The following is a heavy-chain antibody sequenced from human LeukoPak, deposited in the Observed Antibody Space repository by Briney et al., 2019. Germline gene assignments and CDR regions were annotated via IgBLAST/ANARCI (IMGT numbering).Heavy chain of an antibody. D-gene: IGHD2-2*01. CDR1: GFRFADYG. CDR3: GRVYCSTTSCYDHYDYYMDV. J-gene: IGHJ6*03. Sequence: RAGGSLRLSCAASGFRFADYGMSWVRHVPGKGLEWVSGTNWDGASTGYADSVKGRFTISRDNVKNFLYLQMNSLRVEDTALYFCGRVYCSTTSCYDHYDYYMDVWGKGTTVTVSS. V-gene: IGHV3-20*04. CDR2: TNWDGAST.